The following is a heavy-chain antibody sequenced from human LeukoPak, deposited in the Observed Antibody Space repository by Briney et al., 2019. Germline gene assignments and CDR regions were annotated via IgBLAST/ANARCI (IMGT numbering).Heavy chain of an antibody. CDR3: ARDSRGSSGSLDY. J-gene: IGHJ4*02. CDR1: GFTFSKYA. V-gene: IGHV3-23*01. CDR2: ISGSGGST. D-gene: IGHD1-26*01. Sequence: GGSLRLSCAASGFTFSKYAMTWVRQAPGKGLEWVSAISGSGGSTYYADSVKGRFTISRDNSKNTLHLQMNSLRAEDTAVYYCARDSRGSSGSLDYWGQGTLVTVSS.